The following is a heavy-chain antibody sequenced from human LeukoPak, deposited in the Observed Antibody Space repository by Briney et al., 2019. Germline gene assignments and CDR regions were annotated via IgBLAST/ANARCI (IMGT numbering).Heavy chain of an antibody. V-gene: IGHV3-23*01. Sequence: PGGSLRLSCAASGFTFSSYAMSWVRQAPGKGLEWVSAISGSGGSTYYADSVEGRFTISRDNSKNTLYLQMNSLRAEDTAVYYCAKTGDKYSGYYHGWVDYWGQGTLVTVSS. CDR3: AKTGDKYSGYYHGWVDY. D-gene: IGHD3-22*01. CDR2: ISGSGGST. CDR1: GFTFSSYA. J-gene: IGHJ4*02.